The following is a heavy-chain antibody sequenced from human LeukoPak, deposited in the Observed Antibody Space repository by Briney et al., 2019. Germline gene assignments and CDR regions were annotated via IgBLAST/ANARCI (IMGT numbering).Heavy chain of an antibody. J-gene: IGHJ4*02. CDR2: ISGSGGST. CDR3: AKAHLYDILTGYYSPLDY. CDR1: GFTFSSYA. D-gene: IGHD3-9*01. V-gene: IGHV3-23*01. Sequence: GGSLRLSCAASGFTFSSYAMSWVRQAPGKGLEWVSAISGSGGSTYYADSVKGRFTISRDNSKNTLYLQMNSLRAEDTAVYYCAKAHLYDILTGYYSPLDYWGQGTLVTVSS.